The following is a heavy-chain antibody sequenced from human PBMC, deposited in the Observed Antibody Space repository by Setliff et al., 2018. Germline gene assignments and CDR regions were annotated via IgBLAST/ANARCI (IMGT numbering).Heavy chain of an antibody. CDR2: SSTSGCT. V-gene: IGHV4-61*05. Sequence: SETLSLTCTVSGGSITTSSYSWGWIRQPPGKGLEWIGYSSTSGCTNCNPSLESRVTISVDTSKNQVSLKLTSVTVADTAVYYCVTSTIIIYYFDFWGQGTPVTVSS. D-gene: IGHD3-10*01. CDR1: GGSITTSSYS. J-gene: IGHJ4*02. CDR3: VTSTIIIYYFDF.